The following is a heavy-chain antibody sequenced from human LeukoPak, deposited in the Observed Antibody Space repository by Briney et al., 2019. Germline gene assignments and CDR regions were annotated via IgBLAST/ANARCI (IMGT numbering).Heavy chain of an antibody. Sequence: GGSLRLSCAASGFTFSSYAMNWVRQAPGKGLEWVSTISGGGGSTYYAHSVKGRFTISRDNSKNTLCLQMNSLRAEDTAAYYCARDGAENYFDYWGQGTLVTVSS. CDR3: ARDGAENYFDY. CDR1: GFTFSSYA. V-gene: IGHV3-23*01. J-gene: IGHJ4*02. CDR2: ISGGGGST.